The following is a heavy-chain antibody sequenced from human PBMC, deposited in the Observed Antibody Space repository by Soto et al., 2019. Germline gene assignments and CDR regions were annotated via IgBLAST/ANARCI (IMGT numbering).Heavy chain of an antibody. CDR2: INSDGSST. J-gene: IGHJ5*02. V-gene: IGHV3-74*01. CDR1: GFTFSSYW. Sequence: GGSLRLSCAASGFTFSSYWMHWVRQAPGKGLVWVSRINSDGSSTSYADSVKGRFTISRDNAKNTLYLQMNSLRAEDTAVYYCARIGYCSGGSCYYQPGVRWFDPWGQGTLVTVSS. CDR3: ARIGYCSGGSCYYQPGVRWFDP. D-gene: IGHD2-15*01.